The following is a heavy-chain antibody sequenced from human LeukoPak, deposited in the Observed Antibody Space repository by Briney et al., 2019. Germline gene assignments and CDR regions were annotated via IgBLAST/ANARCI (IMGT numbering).Heavy chain of an antibody. D-gene: IGHD4-17*01. V-gene: IGHV4-34*01. J-gene: IGHJ6*02. CDR3: ARGAPYGDYYSYYYYGMDV. CDR1: GGSFSGYY. Sequence: PSETLSLTCAVYGGSFSGYYWSWIRQPPGKWLEWIGEINHSGSTNYNPSLKSRVTISVDTSKNQFSLKLSSVTAADTAVYYCARGAPYGDYYSYYYYGMDVWGQGPRSPSP. CDR2: INHSGST.